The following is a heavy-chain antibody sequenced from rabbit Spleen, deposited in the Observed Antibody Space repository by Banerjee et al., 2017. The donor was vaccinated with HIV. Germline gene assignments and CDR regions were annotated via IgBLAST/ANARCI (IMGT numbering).Heavy chain of an antibody. D-gene: IGHD1-1*01. J-gene: IGHJ4*01. CDR3: ARDLDCVIGWKFGW. CDR1: GFSFSNKAV. CDR2: INAITGKA. Sequence: QEQLVESGGGLVQPGGSLKLSCTASGFSFSNKAVMCWVRQAPGKGLEWIACINAITGKAIYASWAKGRFAFTKTSSTTVTLQMTSLTAADTAPFFCARDLDCVIGWKFGWWGPGALGTVS. V-gene: IGHV1S45*01.